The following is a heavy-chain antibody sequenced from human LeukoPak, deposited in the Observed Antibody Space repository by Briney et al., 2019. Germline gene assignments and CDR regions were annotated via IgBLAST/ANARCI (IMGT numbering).Heavy chain of an antibody. V-gene: IGHV1-46*01. CDR2: INPTGGST. J-gene: IGHJ5*02. Sequence: ASVKVSCKASGGTFSSYAISWVRQAPGQGLEWMGLINPTGGSTGYAQKFQGRVTMTRDMSTSTDYMELSSLRSEDTAMYYCARDNSVGDNAWWFDPWGQGTLVTVSS. D-gene: IGHD1-26*01. CDR1: GGTFSSYA. CDR3: ARDNSVGDNAWWFDP.